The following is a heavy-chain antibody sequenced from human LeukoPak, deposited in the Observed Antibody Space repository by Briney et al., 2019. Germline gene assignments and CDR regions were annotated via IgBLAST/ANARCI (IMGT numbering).Heavy chain of an antibody. V-gene: IGHV5-51*01. CDR1: GYSFTSYW. CDR2: IYPGDSDT. CDR3: ATLYCSSTSCYSDYYYGMDV. Sequence: GESLKISCKGSGYSFTSYWIGWVRQMPGKGLEWMGIIYPGDSDTRYSPSFQGQVTISADKSISTAYLQWSSLKASDTATYYCATLYCSSTSCYSDYYYGMDVWGQGTTVTVSS. D-gene: IGHD2-2*02. J-gene: IGHJ6*02.